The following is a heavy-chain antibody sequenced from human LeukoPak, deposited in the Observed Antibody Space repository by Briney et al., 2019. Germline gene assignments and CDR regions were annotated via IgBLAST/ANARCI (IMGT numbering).Heavy chain of an antibody. D-gene: IGHD3-22*01. CDR1: GGSISSGGYY. Sequence: TQTLSLTCTVSGGSISSGGYYWSWIRQPPGKGLEWIGYIYHSGSTYYNPSLKSRVTISVDRSKNQFSLKLSSVTAADTAVYYCARRGVTMIPLFDYWGQGTLVTVSS. V-gene: IGHV4-30-2*01. CDR3: ARRGVTMIPLFDY. CDR2: IYHSGST. J-gene: IGHJ4*02.